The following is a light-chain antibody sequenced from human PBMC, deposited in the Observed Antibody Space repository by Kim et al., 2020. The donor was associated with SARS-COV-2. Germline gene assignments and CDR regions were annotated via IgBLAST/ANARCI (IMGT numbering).Light chain of an antibody. CDR2: GAS. J-gene: IGKJ2*01. CDR1: QSVSSSY. V-gene: IGKV3-20*01. Sequence: EIVLTQSPGTLSLSPGERATLSCRASQSVSSSYLAWYQQKHGQAPRLLIYGASSRATGIPDRFSGSGSGTDFTLTISRLEPEDFAVYYCQQYGSSRLMYTFGQGTKLEI. CDR3: QQYGSSRLMYT.